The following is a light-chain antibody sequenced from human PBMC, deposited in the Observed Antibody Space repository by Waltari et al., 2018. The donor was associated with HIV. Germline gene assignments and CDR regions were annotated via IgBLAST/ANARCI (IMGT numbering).Light chain of an antibody. CDR1: SSDVGGYDY. CDR2: DVN. J-gene: IGLJ3*02. V-gene: IGLV2-11*01. CDR3: CSYAGTYTWV. Sequence: QSALNQPRSVSGSPGQSVTISCTGTSSDVGGYDYVSWYQQHPGKAPKRMIYDVNNRPSGVPDRFSGSKSGNSASLSISGLQADDEADYFCCSYAGTYTWVFGGGTKLTVL.